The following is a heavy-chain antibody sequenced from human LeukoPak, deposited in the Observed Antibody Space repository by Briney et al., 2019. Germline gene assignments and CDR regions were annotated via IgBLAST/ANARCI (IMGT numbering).Heavy chain of an antibody. CDR2: ISGSGGST. J-gene: IGHJ4*02. CDR3: AISDIVATFG. D-gene: IGHD5-12*01. CDR1: GSTFSSYA. V-gene: IGHV3-23*01. Sequence: GGSLRLSCAASGSTFSSYAMSWVRQAPGKGLEWVSAISGSGGSTYYADSVKGRFTISRDNPKNTLYLQMNSLRAEDTAVYYCAISDIVATFGWGQGTLVTVSS.